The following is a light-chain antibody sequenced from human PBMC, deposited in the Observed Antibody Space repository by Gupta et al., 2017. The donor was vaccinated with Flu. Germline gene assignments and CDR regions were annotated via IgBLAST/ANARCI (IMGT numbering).Light chain of an antibody. V-gene: IGKV1-39*01. CDR1: QSISSY. Sequence: PSSLSASVGDRVTITCRASQSISSYLNWYQQEPGKAPKLLIYSASTLQSGVPSSFSGSGSGTDFTLTISRLQPEDFATYYCQQSVDIPSTFGQGTKVEIK. CDR3: QQSVDIPST. CDR2: SAS. J-gene: IGKJ2*01.